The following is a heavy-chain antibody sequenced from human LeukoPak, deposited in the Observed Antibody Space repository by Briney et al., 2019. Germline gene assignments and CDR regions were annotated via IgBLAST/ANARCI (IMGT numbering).Heavy chain of an antibody. Sequence: ASVKVSCKASGYIFTDYYMHWVRQAPGQGLEWMGWINPNSGDTKYSQKFQGRVTMTRDTSISTAYMEMSRLRSDDTAVYYCARDVSAGGTNWFDPWGQGTLVTVSS. CDR1: GYIFTDYY. V-gene: IGHV1-2*02. CDR2: INPNSGDT. D-gene: IGHD3-16*01. CDR3: ARDVSAGGTNWFDP. J-gene: IGHJ5*02.